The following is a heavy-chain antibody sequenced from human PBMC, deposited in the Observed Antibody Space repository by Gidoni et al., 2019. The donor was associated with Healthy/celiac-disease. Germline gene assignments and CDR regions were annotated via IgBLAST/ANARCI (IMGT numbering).Heavy chain of an antibody. Sequence: EVQLLESGGGLVQPGGSLRLSCAASGFTFSSYAMSWVRHAPGKGLEWVSAISGSGGSTYYADSVKGRFTISRDNSKNTLYLQMNSLRAEDTAVYYCAKDLGYSYGLGLRDGYQRPPTPLDYWGQGTLVTVSS. J-gene: IGHJ4*02. CDR2: ISGSGGST. CDR1: GFTFSSYA. D-gene: IGHD5-18*01. V-gene: IGHV3-23*01. CDR3: AKDLGYSYGLGLRDGYQRPPTPLDY.